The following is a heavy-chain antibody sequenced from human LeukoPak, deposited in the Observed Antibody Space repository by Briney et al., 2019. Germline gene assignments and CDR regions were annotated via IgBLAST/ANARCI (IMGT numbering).Heavy chain of an antibody. CDR2: IIPIFGTA. CDR3: ARGGLRFLEWYDYYYYYMDV. Sequence: SVKVSCKASGGTFSSYAISWVRQAPGQGLEWMGGIIPIFGTANYAQKFQGRVTITADKSTSTAYMELSSLRSEDTAVYYCARGGLRFLEWYDYYYYYMDVWGKGTTVTVSS. J-gene: IGHJ6*03. CDR1: GGTFSSYA. V-gene: IGHV1-69*06. D-gene: IGHD3-3*01.